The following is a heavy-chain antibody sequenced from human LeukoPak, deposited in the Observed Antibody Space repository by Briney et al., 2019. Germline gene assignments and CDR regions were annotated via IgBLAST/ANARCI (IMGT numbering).Heavy chain of an antibody. D-gene: IGHD5-12*01. V-gene: IGHV4-59*01. Sequence: HSETLCLTCSVSGGSMSNYYWSWIRQPPGKGLEWIGYIYYSGSTTYNPSLQSRLTISVDTSKNLFSLKLTSVTAADTAVYYCARTNSGLQYFYYYGMDVWGQGTTVTVSS. J-gene: IGHJ6*02. CDR1: GGSMSNYY. CDR3: ARTNSGLQYFYYYGMDV. CDR2: IYYSGST.